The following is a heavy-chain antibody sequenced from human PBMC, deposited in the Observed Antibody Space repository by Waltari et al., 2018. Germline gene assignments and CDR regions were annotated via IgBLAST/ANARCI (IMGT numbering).Heavy chain of an antibody. V-gene: IGHV4-59*01. J-gene: IGHJ4*02. Sequence: QVQLQESGPGLVKPSETLSLTCTVSGGSISSYYWSWIRQPPGKRLEWIGYIYYSGSTNYNPSLKSRVTISVDTSKNQFSLKLSSVTAADTAVYYCARAIGRITIFGVVITSFDYWGQGTLVTVSS. CDR2: IYYSGST. CDR1: GGSISSYY. CDR3: ARAIGRITIFGVVITSFDY. D-gene: IGHD3-3*01.